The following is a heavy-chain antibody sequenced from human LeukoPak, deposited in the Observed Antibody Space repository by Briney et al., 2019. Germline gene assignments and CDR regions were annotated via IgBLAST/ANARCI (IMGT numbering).Heavy chain of an antibody. CDR2: IYYSGST. D-gene: IGHD5-18*01. V-gene: IGHV4-39*01. CDR1: GGSISSSNSF. CDR3: ARHKKSIVDSDMGP. Sequence: PSGTLSLTCTVSGGSISSSNSFWGWLRQPPGKGLEWIGNIYYSGSTNYNPSLSSRVTISVETSQNQFSLKLSSVTAADTAVYYCARHKKSIVDSDMGPWGQGTLVTVSS. J-gene: IGHJ5*02.